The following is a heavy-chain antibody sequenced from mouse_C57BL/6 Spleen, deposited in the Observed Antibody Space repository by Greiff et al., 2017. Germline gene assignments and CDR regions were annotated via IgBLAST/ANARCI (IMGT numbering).Heavy chain of an antibody. CDR1: GYSFTSYT. CDR2: INPSSGYT. CDR3: SREDYYAMDY. Sequence: QVQLKESGAELARPGASVKMSCKASGYSFTSYTMHWVKQRPGQGLEWIGYINPSSGYTKYNQKFKDKATLTADKSSSNAYMQLSSLTSEDAAVYYCSREDYYAMDYGGQGTSVTVSS. V-gene: IGHV1-4*01. J-gene: IGHJ4*01.